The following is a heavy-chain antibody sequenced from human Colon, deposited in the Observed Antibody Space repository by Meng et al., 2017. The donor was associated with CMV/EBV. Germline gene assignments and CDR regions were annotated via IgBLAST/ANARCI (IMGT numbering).Heavy chain of an antibody. D-gene: IGHD2-15*01. Sequence: CKASGYTVTDYIIHWVRQAPGQGLEWMGRINPKSGDTRYAHNFQGRATLTRNTSITTAYMELTGLTSNDTAIYYCAKDWSGGSCFDYWGQGTLVTVSS. CDR1: GYTVTDYI. V-gene: IGHV1-2*06. CDR3: AKDWSGGSCFDY. CDR2: INPKSGDT. J-gene: IGHJ4*02.